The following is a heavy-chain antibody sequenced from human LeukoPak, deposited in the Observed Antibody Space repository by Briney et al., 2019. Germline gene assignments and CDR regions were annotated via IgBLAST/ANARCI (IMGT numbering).Heavy chain of an antibody. V-gene: IGHV4-39*07. CDR2: IYYSGST. D-gene: IGHD5-24*01. Sequence: SETLSLTCTVSGGSISSSSYYWGWIRQPPGKGLEWIGSIYYSGSTYYNPSLNSRVAISIDTSKNQFSLKLNSLTAADTAVYYCARATWNGYMFDYWGQGSLVTVTS. J-gene: IGHJ4*02. CDR1: GGSISSSSYY. CDR3: ARATWNGYMFDY.